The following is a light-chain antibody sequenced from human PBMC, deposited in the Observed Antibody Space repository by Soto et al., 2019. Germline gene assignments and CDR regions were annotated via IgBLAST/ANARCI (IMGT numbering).Light chain of an antibody. J-gene: IGKJ1*01. CDR3: QQSYSTPPT. Sequence: DIQMTQSPSSLSASVGDRVTITCRASQSISSYLNWYQQKPGKAPKLLIYAASSLQSGVPSRFSGSGSGTDFTLTIGNLQPEDFATYYCQQSYSTPPTFGQGTKVDIK. V-gene: IGKV1-39*01. CDR2: AAS. CDR1: QSISSY.